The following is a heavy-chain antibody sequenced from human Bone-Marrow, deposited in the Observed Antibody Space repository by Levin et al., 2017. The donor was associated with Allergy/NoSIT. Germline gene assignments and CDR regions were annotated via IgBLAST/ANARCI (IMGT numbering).Heavy chain of an antibody. J-gene: IGHJ3*02. CDR2: INTNTGNP. V-gene: IGHV7-4-1*02. D-gene: IGHD3-3*01. CDR3: ARDRVLRFLEWSEFDI. Sequence: RNVERQPPGQGLEWMGWINTNTGNPTYAQGFTGRFVFSLDTSVSTAYLQISSLKAEDTAVYYCARDRVLRFLEWSEFDIWGQGTMVTVSS.